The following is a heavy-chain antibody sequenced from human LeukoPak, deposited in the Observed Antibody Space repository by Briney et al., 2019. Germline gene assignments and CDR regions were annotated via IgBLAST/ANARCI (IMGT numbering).Heavy chain of an antibody. J-gene: IGHJ4*01. CDR2: INPSDGST. CDR1: AYTFISYY. V-gene: IGHV1-46*01. Sequence: AAVKVSCKASAYTFISYYIHWVRQAPGQGLEWMGLINPSDGSTMYAQRFRGRVTMTRDTSTSTVYMEVSSLGSDDTAVYYCARERPSSCYFDYWGLGTLVTVSS. CDR3: ARERPSSCYFDY.